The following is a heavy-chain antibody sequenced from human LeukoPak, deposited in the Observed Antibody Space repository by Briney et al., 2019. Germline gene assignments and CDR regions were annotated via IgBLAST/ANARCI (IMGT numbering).Heavy chain of an antibody. V-gene: IGHV3-69-1*01. J-gene: IGHJ4*02. CDR3: AREGDGSNSGFAY. D-gene: IGHD4-11*01. CDR2: ISSTTVI. Sequence: GGSLRLSCAVSGFRFSGYNMNWVRQAPGKGLEWIAYISSTTVIYYADSVEGRFTVSRDNAHDSLHLQMSSLTLDDTAVYFCAREGDGSNSGFAYWGQGTLVTVSS. CDR1: GFRFSGYN.